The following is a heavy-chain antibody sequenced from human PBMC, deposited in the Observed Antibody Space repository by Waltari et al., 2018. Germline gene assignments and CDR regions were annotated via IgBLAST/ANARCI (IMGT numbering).Heavy chain of an antibody. CDR2: RSDAGGYT. J-gene: IGHJ5*01. D-gene: IGHD6-19*01. CDR1: GFTFRTYV. CDR3: ARSAWFDS. V-gene: IGHV3-23*01. Sequence: EVQLLESGGGLVQPGGSLRLSCAASGFTFRTYVMSWVRQAPGKGLECVSTRSDAGGYTYSADSVKGRFTISRDNSKNRLYLQMNSLRAEDTAVYYCARSAWFDSWGQGTLVTVSS.